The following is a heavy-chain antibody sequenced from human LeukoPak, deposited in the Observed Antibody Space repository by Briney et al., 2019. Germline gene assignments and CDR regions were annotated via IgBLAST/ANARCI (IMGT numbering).Heavy chain of an antibody. J-gene: IGHJ6*02. CDR2: FDPEDGET. Sequence: ASVKVSCKVSGYTLTELSMHWVRQAPGKGLEWMGGFDPEDGETIYAQKFQGRVTMTEDTSTDTAYMELSSLRSEDTAVYYCARSQVVVAATRVGMDVWGQGTTVTVSS. CDR3: ARSQVVVAATRVGMDV. V-gene: IGHV1-24*01. D-gene: IGHD2-15*01. CDR1: GYTLTELS.